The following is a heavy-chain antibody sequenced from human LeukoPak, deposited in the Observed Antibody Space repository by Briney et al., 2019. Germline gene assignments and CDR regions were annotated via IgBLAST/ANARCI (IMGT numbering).Heavy chain of an antibody. CDR1: GFTFTNYA. Sequence: GGSLRLSCAASGFTFTNYAMSWVRQAPGKGLDFVSSISNSGETTNYADSVKGRFTISRDNAKNSLYLQMNSLRDEDTAVYYCARDEDAFGGQGTLVTVSS. J-gene: IGHJ4*02. CDR2: ISNSGETT. V-gene: IGHV3-48*02. CDR3: ARDEDAF.